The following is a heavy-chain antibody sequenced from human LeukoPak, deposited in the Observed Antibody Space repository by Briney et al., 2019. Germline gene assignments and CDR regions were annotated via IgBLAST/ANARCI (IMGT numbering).Heavy chain of an antibody. CDR1: GGSISSYY. J-gene: IGHJ4*02. CDR2: IYYSGST. D-gene: IGHD3-22*01. V-gene: IGHV4-59*01. Sequence: SETLSLTCTVSGGSISSYYWSWIRQPPGKGLEWIGYIYYSGSTNYNPSLKSRVTISVDTSKNQFSLKLSSETAADTAVYYCARYYYDSSGYYFDYWGQGTLVTVSS. CDR3: ARYYYDSSGYYFDY.